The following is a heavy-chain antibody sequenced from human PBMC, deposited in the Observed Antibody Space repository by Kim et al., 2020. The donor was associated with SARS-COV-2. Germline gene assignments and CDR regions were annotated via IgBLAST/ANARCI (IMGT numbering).Heavy chain of an antibody. CDR2: T. D-gene: IGHD1-7*01. V-gene: IGHV1-46*01. CDR3: ARTPGKTGTSY. J-gene: IGHJ4*02. Sequence: TSYGQKFQGRVTMTRDTSTSTVYMELSSLRSEDTAVYYCARTPGKTGTSYWGQGTLVTVSS.